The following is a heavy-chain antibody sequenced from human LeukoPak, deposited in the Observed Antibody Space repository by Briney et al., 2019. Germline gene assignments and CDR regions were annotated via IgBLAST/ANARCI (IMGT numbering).Heavy chain of an antibody. Sequence: GGSLRLSCEGSGFPFGSYVMSWVRQAPGKGLEWIAYINHNAEMIFYPDFVKGRFIISRDNAKSSVYLQMNALRYEDTGIYYCARDDDWAFHLWGQGTLVTVSS. CDR3: ARDDDWAFHL. J-gene: IGHJ5*02. CDR2: INHNAEMI. D-gene: IGHD3-9*01. V-gene: IGHV3-48*03. CDR1: GFPFGSYV.